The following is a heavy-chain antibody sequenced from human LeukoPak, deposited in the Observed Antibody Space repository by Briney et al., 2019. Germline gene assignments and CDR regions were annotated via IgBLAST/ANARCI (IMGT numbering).Heavy chain of an antibody. CDR3: ARGGVYNNHFDS. CDR1: GGSISSGDYY. J-gene: IGHJ4*02. D-gene: IGHD5/OR15-5a*01. CDR2: IYYSGNT. Sequence: SETLSLTCTVSGGSISSGDYYWSWIRQPPGMGLEWIGYIYYSGNTFYNPSLKSRLTISVDTSKNQFSLNLSSVTAADTAVYYCARGGVYNNHFDSWGPGTLVTVSS. V-gene: IGHV4-30-4*08.